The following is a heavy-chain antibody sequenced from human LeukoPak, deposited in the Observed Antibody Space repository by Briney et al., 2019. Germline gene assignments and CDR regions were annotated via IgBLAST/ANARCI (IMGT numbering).Heavy chain of an antibody. CDR2: IRSKANSYAT. J-gene: IGHJ4*02. V-gene: IGHV3-73*01. CDR3: TRRGYYDSSGYYYEDY. CDR1: GFTFSGSA. Sequence: GGSLKLSCAASGFTFSGSAMHWVRQASGKGLEWVGRIRSKANSYATAYAASVKGRFTISRDDSKNTAYLQMNSLKTEDTAVYYCTRRGYYDSSGYYYEDYWGQGTLVTVSS. D-gene: IGHD3-22*01.